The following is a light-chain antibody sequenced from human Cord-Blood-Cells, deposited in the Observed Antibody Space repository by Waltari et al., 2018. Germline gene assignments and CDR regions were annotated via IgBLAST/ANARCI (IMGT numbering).Light chain of an antibody. Sequence: DIQMTPSPSSLSASVGDRVTITYLASQSISSYLNWYQQKPGKAPKLLIYAASSLQSGVPSRFSGSGSGTDFTLTISSLQPEDFATYYCQQSYSTLPMYSFGQGTKLEIK. CDR3: QQSYSTLPMYS. J-gene: IGKJ2*03. CDR1: QSISSY. CDR2: AAS. V-gene: IGKV1-39*01.